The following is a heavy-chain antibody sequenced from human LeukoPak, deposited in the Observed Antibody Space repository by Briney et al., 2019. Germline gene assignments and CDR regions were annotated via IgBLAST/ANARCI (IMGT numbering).Heavy chain of an antibody. Sequence: PGGSLRLSCAASGFTFSSYSMNWVRQAPGKGLEWVSYIRSSSSTIYYAYSVKGRFTISRDNAKNSRYLQMNSLRDEDTAVYYCTRDPEALDYWGPGTLVTVSS. CDR2: IRSSSSTI. CDR3: TRDPEALDY. CDR1: GFTFSSYS. J-gene: IGHJ4*02. V-gene: IGHV3-48*02.